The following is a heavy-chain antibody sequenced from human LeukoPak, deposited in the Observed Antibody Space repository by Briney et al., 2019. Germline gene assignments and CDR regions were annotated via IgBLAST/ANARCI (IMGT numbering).Heavy chain of an antibody. CDR1: GFTFSSYS. CDR2: IGSTTSHI. Sequence: GGSLRLSCAASGFTFSSYSMNWVRQAPGKGLEWVSSIGSTTSHIYYADSVKGRFTISRDNAKNSLYLQMNSLRAEDTAVYYCARGGGELDYWGQGTLVTVSS. CDR3: ARGGGELDY. V-gene: IGHV3-21*01. J-gene: IGHJ4*02. D-gene: IGHD2-21*01.